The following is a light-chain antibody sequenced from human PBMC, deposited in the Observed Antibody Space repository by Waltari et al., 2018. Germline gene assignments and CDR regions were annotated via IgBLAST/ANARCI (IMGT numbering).Light chain of an antibody. CDR1: ILETTG. CDR3: QVWHSGRDPL. J-gene: IGLJ1*01. V-gene: IGLV3-21*02. CDR2: DDN. Sequence: SDVLTQPPSVSVATGQTARITCGGSILETTGVHWYQQRPGQAPPLVVYDDNDRPSGIPERLSGSSSGKTATLTITSVEAGDEADYYCQVWHSGRDPLFGAGTKLTVL.